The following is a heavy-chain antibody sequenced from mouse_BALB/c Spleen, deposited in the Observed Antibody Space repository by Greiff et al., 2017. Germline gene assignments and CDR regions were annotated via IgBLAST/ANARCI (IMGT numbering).Heavy chain of an antibody. CDR3: ARYRDGYDGYAMDY. Sequence: QVQLKQSGAELVRPGVSVKISCKGSGYTFTDYAMHWVKQSHAKSLEWIGVISTYYGDASYNQKFKGKATMTVDKSSSTAYMELARLTSEDSAIYYCARYRDGYDGYAMDYWGQGTSVTVSS. CDR2: ISTYYGDA. J-gene: IGHJ4*01. D-gene: IGHD2-2*01. V-gene: IGHV1S137*01. CDR1: GYTFTDYA.